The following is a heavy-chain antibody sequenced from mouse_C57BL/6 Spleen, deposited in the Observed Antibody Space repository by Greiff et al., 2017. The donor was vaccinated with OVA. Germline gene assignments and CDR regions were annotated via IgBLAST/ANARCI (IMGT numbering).Heavy chain of an antibody. D-gene: IGHD1-1*01. V-gene: IGHV1-85*01. CDR3: ARRITTVVADWYFDV. CDR2: IYPRDGST. Sequence: LQESGPELVKPGASVKLSCKASGYTFTSYDINWVKQRPGQGLEWIGWIYPRDGSTKYNEKFKGKATLTVDTSSSTAYMELHSLTSEDSAVYFCARRITTVVADWYFDVWGTGTTVTVSS. CDR1: GYTFTSYD. J-gene: IGHJ1*03.